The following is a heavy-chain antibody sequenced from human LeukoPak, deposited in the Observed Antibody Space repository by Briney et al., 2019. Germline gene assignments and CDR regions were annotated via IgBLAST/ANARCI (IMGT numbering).Heavy chain of an antibody. D-gene: IGHD6-13*01. CDR3: ARDLRSSWYDY. J-gene: IGHJ4*02. V-gene: IGHV3-21*01. CDR1: GFTFSSYS. Sequence: GGSLRLSCAASGFTFSSYSMNWVRQAPGKGLEWVSSISSSSSYIYYADSVKGRFTISRDNAKNSLYLQMNSLRAEDTAVYYCARDLRSSWYDYWGQGTLVTVSS. CDR2: ISSSSSYI.